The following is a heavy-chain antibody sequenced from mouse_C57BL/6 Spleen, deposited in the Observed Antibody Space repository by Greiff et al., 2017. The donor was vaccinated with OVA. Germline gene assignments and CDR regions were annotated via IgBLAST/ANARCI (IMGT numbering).Heavy chain of an antibody. CDR1: GYSITSGYY. CDR3: ARDDDYSFAY. J-gene: IGHJ3*01. V-gene: IGHV3-6*01. D-gene: IGHD2-3*01. Sequence: EVKLQESGPGLVKPSQSLSLTCSVTGYSITSGYYWNWIRQFPGIKLEWMGYISYDGSNNYNPSLKNRISITRDTSKNQFFLKLNSVTTEDTATYYCARDDDYSFAYWGQGTLVTVSA. CDR2: ISYDGSN.